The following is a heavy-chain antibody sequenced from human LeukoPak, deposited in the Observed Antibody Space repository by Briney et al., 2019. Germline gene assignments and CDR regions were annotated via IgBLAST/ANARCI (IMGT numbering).Heavy chain of an antibody. V-gene: IGHV4-4*07. J-gene: IGHJ6*03. D-gene: IGHD1/OR15-1a*01. CDR2: IYASGST. CDR1: GGSISSYY. Sequence: PSETLSLTCTVSGGSISSYYWSWIRQPAGKGLEWIGRIYASGSTNYNPSLKSRVTMSVDTSKNQFSLKLSSVTAAGTAVYYCARGRGGTVRHHYMDVWGKGTTVTVSS. CDR3: ARGRGGTVRHHYMDV.